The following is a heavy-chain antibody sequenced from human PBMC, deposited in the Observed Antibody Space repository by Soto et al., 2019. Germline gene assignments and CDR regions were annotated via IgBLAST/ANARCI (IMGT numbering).Heavy chain of an antibody. J-gene: IGHJ6*02. CDR1: GFSLSTSGMC. D-gene: IGHD4-17*01. CDR2: IDWDDDK. CDR3: ARSFSHDYGDYVGYYYYGMDV. V-gene: IGHV2-70*01. Sequence: SGPTLVNPTQTLTLTCTFSGFSLSTSGMCVSWIRQPPGKALEWLALIDWDDDKYYSTSLKTRLTISKDTSKNQVVLTMTNMDPVDTATYYCARSFSHDYGDYVGYYYYGMDVWGQGTTVTVSS.